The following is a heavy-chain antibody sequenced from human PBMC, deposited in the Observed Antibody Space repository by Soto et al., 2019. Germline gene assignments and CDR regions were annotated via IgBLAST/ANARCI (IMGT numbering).Heavy chain of an antibody. J-gene: IGHJ4*02. V-gene: IGHV1-69*08. CDR1: GGTFSSYT. CDR2: IIPILGIA. CDR3: ARDRDGLDSSGPMDY. Sequence: QVQLVQSGAEVKKPGSSVKVSCKASGGTFSSYTISWVRQAPGQGLEWMGRIIPILGIANYAQKFQGRVTIAADKSTSTAYMELSSLRSEDTAVYYCARDRDGLDSSGPMDYWGQGTLVTVSS. D-gene: IGHD6-19*01.